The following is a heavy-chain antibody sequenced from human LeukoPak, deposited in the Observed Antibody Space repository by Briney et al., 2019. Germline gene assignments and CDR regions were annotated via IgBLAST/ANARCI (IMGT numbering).Heavy chain of an antibody. CDR1: GFTFSHAW. CDR3: ARGATDYYYGDH. V-gene: IGHV3-11*01. Sequence: GGSLRLSCAASGFTFSHAWMSWVRQAPGKGLEWVSHISSSATTIYYADSVKGRFTISRDNVKNSLDLQMSSLRPEDTAVYYCARGATDYYYGDHWGQGTLVTVSS. CDR2: ISSSATTI. J-gene: IGHJ4*02. D-gene: IGHD3-10*01.